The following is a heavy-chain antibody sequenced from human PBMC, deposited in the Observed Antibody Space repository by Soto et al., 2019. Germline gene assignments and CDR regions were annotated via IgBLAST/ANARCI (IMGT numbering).Heavy chain of an antibody. Sequence: VQLVQSGAEVRKPGASVKVSCKSSGDSFNDYYIHWVRQAPGQGLEWMGWINPNGGVTKYAQKFQGWVTMTRDTSIRTVSMELSRLRSDDTAISYCARESGGATATLDYYYFYIDVWGKGTTVTVSS. D-gene: IGHD5-12*01. CDR1: GDSFNDYY. CDR3: ARESGGATATLDYYYFYIDV. CDR2: INPNGGVT. J-gene: IGHJ6*03. V-gene: IGHV1-2*04.